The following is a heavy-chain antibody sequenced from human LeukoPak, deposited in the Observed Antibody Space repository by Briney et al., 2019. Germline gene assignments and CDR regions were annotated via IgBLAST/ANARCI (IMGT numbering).Heavy chain of an antibody. CDR3: AKDKVPYGSGSQLVYYYGMDV. Sequence: ASVKVSCKASGYTFTSYYMHWVRQAPGQGLEWMGIINPSGGSTSYAQKFQGRVTMTRDTSTSTVYMELSSLRSEDTAVYYGAKDKVPYGSGSQLVYYYGMDVWGQGTTVTVSS. V-gene: IGHV1-46*01. J-gene: IGHJ6*02. CDR2: INPSGGST. D-gene: IGHD3-10*01. CDR1: GYTFTSYY.